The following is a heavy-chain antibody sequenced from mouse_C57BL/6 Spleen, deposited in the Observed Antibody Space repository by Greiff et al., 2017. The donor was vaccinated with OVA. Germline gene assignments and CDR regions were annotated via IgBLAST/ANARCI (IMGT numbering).Heavy chain of an antibody. Sequence: VQLQQSGPELVKPGASVKISCKASGYAFSSSWMNWVKQRPGKGLEWIGRIYPGDGDTNYNGKFKGKATLTADKSSSTAYMQLSSLTSEDSAVYFCERGHYGKGAMDFWGQGTSVTVPS. J-gene: IGHJ4*01. CDR3: ERGHYGKGAMDF. CDR1: GYAFSSSW. CDR2: IYPGDGDT. D-gene: IGHD2-1*01. V-gene: IGHV1-82*01.